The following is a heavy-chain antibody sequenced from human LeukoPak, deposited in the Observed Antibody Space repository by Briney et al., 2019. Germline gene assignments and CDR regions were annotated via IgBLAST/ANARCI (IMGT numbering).Heavy chain of an antibody. CDR2: INTNTGDP. CDR3: TRGRDTTGYFVY. CDR1: GYTFNGNS. Sequence: ASVKVSCKTSGYTFNGNSVNWVRQAPGQGLEWMGYINTNTGDPTYAQDFTGRFVFSLDTSVSTAYLQISSLEAEDTAVYYCTRGRDTTGYFVYWGQGTLVTVSS. D-gene: IGHD3-22*01. V-gene: IGHV7-4-1*02. J-gene: IGHJ4*02.